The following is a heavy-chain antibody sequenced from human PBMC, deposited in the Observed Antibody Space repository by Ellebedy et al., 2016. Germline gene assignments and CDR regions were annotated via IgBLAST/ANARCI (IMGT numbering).Heavy chain of an antibody. D-gene: IGHD4-17*01. J-gene: IGHJ5*02. CDR2: INPNSGGT. CDR3: ARDLGKYGDYPPRASTRLTRNWFNP. Sequence: ASVKVSCXASGYTFTGYYMHWVRQAPGQGLEWMGWINPNSGGTNYAQKFQGRVTMTRDTSISTAYMELSRLRSDDTAVYYCARDLGKYGDYPPRASTRLTRNWFNPWGQGTLVTVSS. V-gene: IGHV1-2*02. CDR1: GYTFTGYY.